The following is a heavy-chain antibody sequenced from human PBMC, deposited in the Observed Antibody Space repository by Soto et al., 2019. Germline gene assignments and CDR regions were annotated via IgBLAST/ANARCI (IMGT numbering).Heavy chain of an antibody. CDR2: ISAYNGNT. V-gene: IGHV1-18*01. J-gene: IGHJ6*03. Sequence: GASVKVSCKASGYTFTSYGISWVRQAPGQGLEWMGWISAYNGNTNYAQKLQGRVTMTTDTSTSTAYMELRSLRPDDTAVYYCARDRRFLEWSYMDVWGKGTTVTAP. CDR3: ARDRRFLEWSYMDV. D-gene: IGHD3-3*01. CDR1: GYTFTSYG.